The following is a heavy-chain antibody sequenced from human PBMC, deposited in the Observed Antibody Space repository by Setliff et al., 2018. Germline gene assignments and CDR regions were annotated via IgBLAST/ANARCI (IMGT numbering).Heavy chain of an antibody. D-gene: IGHD1-1*01. J-gene: IGHJ3*01. CDR1: GGSISSSDFY. CDR2: ILYSGGA. CDR3: ATSYLTLEAAFDV. V-gene: IGHV4-39*07. Sequence: SETLSLTCTVSGGSISSSDFYWAFIRQPPGKGLEWIGSILYSGGAHSNPSLNSRVSISVDTSKNQFSLRLRSVTAADTAFYYCATSYLTLEAAFDVWGQGTMVTVSS.